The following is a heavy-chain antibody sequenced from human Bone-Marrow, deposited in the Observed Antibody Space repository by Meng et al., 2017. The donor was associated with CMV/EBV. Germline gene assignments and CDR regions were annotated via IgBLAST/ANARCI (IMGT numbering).Heavy chain of an antibody. D-gene: IGHD6-13*01. V-gene: IGHV3-30*04. CDR1: GFTFSRLA. Sequence: GGSLRLSCAASGFTFSRLAIHWVRQAPGKGLEWVAVISHGGDTQFTDSVKGRFTISRDNSRNTVFLQMNSLRPEDTAVYYCARDPNSWYNYFNYWGQGTLVTVSS. J-gene: IGHJ4*02. CDR2: ISHGGDTQ. CDR3: ARDPNSWYNYFNY.